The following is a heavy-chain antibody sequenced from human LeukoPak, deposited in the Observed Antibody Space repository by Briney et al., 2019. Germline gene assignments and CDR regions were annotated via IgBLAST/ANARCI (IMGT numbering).Heavy chain of an antibody. Sequence: GGSLRLSCAASGFTFSSYAMSWVRQAPGKGLEWVSAVSGSGGSTNYAFSVKGRFTISRDNSKNTLYLQMNSLRAEDTAVYYCAKARPAAIRGYYFDYWGQGTLVTVSS. CDR1: GFTFSSYA. CDR3: AKARPAAIRGYYFDY. V-gene: IGHV3-23*01. CDR2: VSGSGGST. D-gene: IGHD2-2*02. J-gene: IGHJ4*02.